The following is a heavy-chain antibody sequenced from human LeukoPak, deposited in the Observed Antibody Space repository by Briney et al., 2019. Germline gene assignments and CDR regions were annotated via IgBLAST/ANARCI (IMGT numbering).Heavy chain of an antibody. V-gene: IGHV3-13*05. CDR3: ARDVRWLRFVFDH. CDR1: GFTFSSHD. Sequence: GGSLRLSCAASGFTFSSHDMHWVRQTTGKGLEWVSGIGTAGDPYYLDSVKGRFTISRDNAKNSLYLQMNSLRDEDTAVYYCARDVRWLRFVFDHWGQGIPVTVSS. CDR2: IGTAGDP. J-gene: IGHJ4*02. D-gene: IGHD5-12*01.